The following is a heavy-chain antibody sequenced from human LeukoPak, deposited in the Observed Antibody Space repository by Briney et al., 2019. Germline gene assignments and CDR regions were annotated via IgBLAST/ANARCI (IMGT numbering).Heavy chain of an antibody. CDR2: IKQDGSEK. CDR1: GFTFSSYW. D-gene: IGHD3-9*01. CDR3: ARVDISQNSVIDY. J-gene: IGHJ4*02. Sequence: PGGSLRLSCAASGFTFSSYWMSWVRQAPGKGLEWVANIKQDGSEKYYVDSVKGRFTISGDNAKNSLYLQMNSLRAEDTAVYYCARVDISQNSVIDYWGQGTLVTVSS. V-gene: IGHV3-7*01.